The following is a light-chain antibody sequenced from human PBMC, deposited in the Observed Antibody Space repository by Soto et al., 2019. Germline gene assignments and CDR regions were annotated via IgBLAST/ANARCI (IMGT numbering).Light chain of an antibody. Sequence: EIVLTQSPGTLSLSPGERATLSCRASQSVSSSYLAWYQQKPGQAPRFLIYGASSRATGIPDRFSGSGSGTDFTLTISRLEPEDFAVYYCQQYGSSPPRTFGQGTKVEIK. CDR2: GAS. CDR3: QQYGSSPPRT. J-gene: IGKJ1*01. V-gene: IGKV3-20*01. CDR1: QSVSSSY.